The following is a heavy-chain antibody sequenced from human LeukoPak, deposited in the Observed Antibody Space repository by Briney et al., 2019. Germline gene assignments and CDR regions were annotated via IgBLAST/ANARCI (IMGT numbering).Heavy chain of an antibody. CDR2: ISSSSSYI. CDR1: GFTFSSYW. CDR3: ARAVVVPAAFNWFDP. Sequence: GGSLRLSCAASGFTFSSYWMTWVRRAPGKGLEWVSSISSSSSYIYYADSVKGRFTISRDNAKNSLYLQMNSLRAEDTAVYYCARAVVVPAAFNWFDPWGQGALVTVSS. V-gene: IGHV3-21*01. D-gene: IGHD2-2*01. J-gene: IGHJ5*02.